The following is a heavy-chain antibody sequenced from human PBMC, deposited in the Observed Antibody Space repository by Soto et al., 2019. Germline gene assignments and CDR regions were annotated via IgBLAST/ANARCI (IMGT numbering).Heavy chain of an antibody. CDR3: AKDRTSNYGYSSARTNSYGMDV. CDR1: GFTFSSYG. CDR2: ISYDGSNK. D-gene: IGHD5-18*01. J-gene: IGHJ6*02. Sequence: PGGSLRLSCAASGFTFSSYGMHWVRQAPGKGLEWVAVISYDGSNKYYADSVKGRFTISRDNSKNTLYLQMNSLRAEDTAVYYCAKDRTSNYGYSSARTNSYGMDVWGQGTLVNVSS. V-gene: IGHV3-30*18.